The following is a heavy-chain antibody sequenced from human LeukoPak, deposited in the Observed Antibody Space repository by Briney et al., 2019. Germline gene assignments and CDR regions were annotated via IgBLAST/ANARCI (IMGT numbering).Heavy chain of an antibody. CDR2: IRYDGSNK. CDR1: GFTFSSYG. CDR3: AQGSHYYGSGSHRRGHYFDY. D-gene: IGHD3-10*01. V-gene: IGHV3-30*02. J-gene: IGHJ4*02. Sequence: GRSLRLSCAASGFTFSSYGMHWVRQAPGKGLEWVAFIRYDGSNKYYADFVKGRFTISRDNSKNTLYLQMNSLRGEDTAVYYCAQGSHYYGSGSHRRGHYFDYWGQGTLVTVSS.